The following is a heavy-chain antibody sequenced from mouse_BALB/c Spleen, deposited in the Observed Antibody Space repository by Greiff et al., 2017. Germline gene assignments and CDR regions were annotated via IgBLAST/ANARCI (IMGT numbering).Heavy chain of an antibody. V-gene: IGHV1-67*01. Sequence: VKLVESGPELVRPGVSVKISCKGSSYTFTDYAMHWVKQSHAKSLEWIGVISTYYGNTNYNQKFKGKATMTVDKSSSTAYMELARLTSEDSAVYYCARALYDYYAMDYWGQGTSVTVSS. CDR1: SYTFTDYA. D-gene: IGHD2-3*01. J-gene: IGHJ4*01. CDR3: ARALYDYYAMDY. CDR2: ISTYYGNT.